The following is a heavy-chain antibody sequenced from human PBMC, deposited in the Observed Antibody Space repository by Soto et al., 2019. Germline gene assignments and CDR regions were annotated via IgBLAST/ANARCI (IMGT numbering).Heavy chain of an antibody. J-gene: IGHJ6*02. V-gene: IGHV1-18*01. CDR2: ISPYNGHT. D-gene: IGHD2-2*01. CDR1: GYSFTSYG. Sequence: QVQLVQSAGEVKKPGASVKVSCKASGYSFTSYGISWVRRAPGQGLEWMGWISPYNGHTQFVERFQGRVTMTTDTSTKTADMELRNLRSDDTAHYYCARDLTIVPATHPRLENYGMDVWGQVTTVIVSS. CDR3: ARDLTIVPATHPRLENYGMDV.